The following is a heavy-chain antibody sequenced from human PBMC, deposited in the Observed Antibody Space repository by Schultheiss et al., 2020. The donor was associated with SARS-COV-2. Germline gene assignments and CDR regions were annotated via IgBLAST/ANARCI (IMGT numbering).Heavy chain of an antibody. Sequence: SETLSLTCAVYGGSFSGYYWSWIRQHPGKGLEWIGYIYYSGSTYYNPSLKSRVTISVDTSKNQFSLKLSSVTAADTAVYYCARDLGGDYDYWGQGTLVTVSS. V-gene: IGHV4-59*01. CDR2: IYYSGST. CDR1: GGSFSGYY. CDR3: ARDLGGDYDY. J-gene: IGHJ4*02. D-gene: IGHD4-17*01.